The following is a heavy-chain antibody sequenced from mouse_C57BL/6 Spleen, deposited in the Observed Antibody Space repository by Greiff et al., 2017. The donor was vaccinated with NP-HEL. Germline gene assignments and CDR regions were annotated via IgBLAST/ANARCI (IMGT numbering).Heavy chain of an antibody. V-gene: IGHV5-4*01. CDR1: GLTFSSYA. CDR2: ISDGGSYT. Sequence: EVNVVESGGGLVKPGGSLKLSCAASGLTFSSYAMSWVRQTPEKRLEWVATISDGGSYTYYPDNVKGRFTISRDNAKNNLYLQMSHLKSEDTAMYYCARDDYYGSSYWYFDVWGTGTTVTVSS. D-gene: IGHD1-1*01. CDR3: ARDDYYGSSYWYFDV. J-gene: IGHJ1*03.